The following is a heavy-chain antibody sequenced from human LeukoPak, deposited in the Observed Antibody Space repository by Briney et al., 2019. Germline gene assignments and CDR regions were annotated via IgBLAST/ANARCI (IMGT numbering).Heavy chain of an antibody. J-gene: IGHJ4*02. CDR2: IIPILGIA. CDR1: GGTFSSYT. V-gene: IGHV1-69*02. Sequence: SVKVSCKASGGTFSSYTISWVRQAPGQGLEWMGRIIPILGIANYAQKFQGRVTITADKSTSTAYMELSSLRSEDTDVYYCASDNPDIVVVPAATTPPDYWGQGTLVTVSS. CDR3: ASDNPDIVVVPAATTPPDY. D-gene: IGHD2-2*01.